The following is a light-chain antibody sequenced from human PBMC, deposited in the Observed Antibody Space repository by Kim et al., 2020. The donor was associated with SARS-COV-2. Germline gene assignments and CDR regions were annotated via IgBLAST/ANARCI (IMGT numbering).Light chain of an antibody. CDR1: NSGDKY. CDR2: QDT. Sequence: PGQPASLICSGDNSGDKYTYWDQQKPGQSPVLVIYQDTKRPAGIPERFSGSNSGNTATLTISGTQALDEGDYYCQAWDSSTAVFGGGTQLTVL. V-gene: IGLV3-1*01. J-gene: IGLJ3*02. CDR3: QAWDSSTAV.